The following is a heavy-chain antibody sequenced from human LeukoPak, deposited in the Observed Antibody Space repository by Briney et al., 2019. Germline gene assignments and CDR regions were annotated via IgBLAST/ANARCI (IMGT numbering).Heavy chain of an antibody. D-gene: IGHD3-10*01. CDR1: QFTFNNYA. J-gene: IGHJ4*02. CDR3: AEDRQGSGSYGFDY. Sequence: PGGSLRLSCAASQFTFNNYAMSWVRQAPGKGLEWVSAISGSGTSTYYADSVKGRFTISRDNSKNTLYLQMNTLRAEDTAIYYCAEDRQGSGSYGFDYWGQGTLVTVSS. CDR2: ISGSGTST. V-gene: IGHV3-23*01.